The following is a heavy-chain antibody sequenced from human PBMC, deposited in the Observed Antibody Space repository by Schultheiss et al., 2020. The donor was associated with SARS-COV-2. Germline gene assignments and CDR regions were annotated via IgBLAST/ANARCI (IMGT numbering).Heavy chain of an antibody. CDR2: IYYSGST. CDR3: ARVDIVATTLDY. V-gene: IGHV4-61*01. D-gene: IGHD5-12*01. Sequence: SETLSLTCTVSGGSVSSGSYYWRWIRQPPGKGLEWIGYIYYSGSTNYNPSLKSRVTISVDTSKNQFSLKLSSVTAADTAVYYCARVDIVATTLDYWGQGTLVTVSS. J-gene: IGHJ4*02. CDR1: GGSVSSGSYY.